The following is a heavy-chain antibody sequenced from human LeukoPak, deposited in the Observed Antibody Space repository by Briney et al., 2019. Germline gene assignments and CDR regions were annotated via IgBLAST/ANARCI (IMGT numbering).Heavy chain of an antibody. Sequence: KSSETLSLTCTVSGGSISSGGYYWSWIRQHPGKGLEWIGYIYYSGSTYYNPSLKSRVTISVDTAKNQFSLKLSSVTAADTAVYYCARESRFGEFRYYFDFWGQGTLVTVSS. J-gene: IGHJ4*02. CDR3: ARESRFGEFRYYFDF. CDR2: IYYSGST. CDR1: GGSISSGGYY. D-gene: IGHD3-10*01. V-gene: IGHV4-31*03.